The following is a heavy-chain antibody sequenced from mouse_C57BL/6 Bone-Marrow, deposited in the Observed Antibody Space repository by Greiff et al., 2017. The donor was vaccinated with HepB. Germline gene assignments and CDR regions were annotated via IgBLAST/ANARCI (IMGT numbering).Heavy chain of an antibody. CDR2: IYPGSGST. V-gene: IGHV1-55*01. CDR1: GYTFTSYW. J-gene: IGHJ4*01. Sequence: QVQLQQPGAELVKPGASVKMSCKASGYTFTSYWITWVKQRPGQGLEWIGDIYPGSGSTNYNEKFKSKATLTVDTSSSTAYMQLSSLTSEDSAVYYCAKRRSNWVLMDYWGQGTSVTVSS. CDR3: AKRRSNWVLMDY. D-gene: IGHD4-1*01.